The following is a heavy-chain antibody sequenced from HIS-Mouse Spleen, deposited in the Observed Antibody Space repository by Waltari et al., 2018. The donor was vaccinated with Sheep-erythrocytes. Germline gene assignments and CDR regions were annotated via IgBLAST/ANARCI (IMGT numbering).Heavy chain of an antibody. J-gene: IGHJ4*02. CDR3: ASAVGYYDFWSGYSGWGYFDY. Sequence: SLSLSCAASGFTFSSYWMSWVRQAPGKGLEWVANIKQDGSEKYYVDSVKGRFTISRDNAKNSLYLQMNSLRAEDTAVYYCASAVGYYDFWSGYSGWGYFDYWGQGTLVTVSS. D-gene: IGHD3-3*01. CDR2: IKQDGSEK. V-gene: IGHV3-7*01. CDR1: GFTFSSYW.